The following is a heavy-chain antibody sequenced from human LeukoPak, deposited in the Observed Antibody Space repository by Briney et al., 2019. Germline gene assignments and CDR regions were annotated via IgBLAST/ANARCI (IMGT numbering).Heavy chain of an antibody. J-gene: IGHJ4*02. CDR1: GYTFTSYD. CDR2: MNPNSGNT. V-gene: IGHV1-8*01. CDR3: ARAPYDYIWGSYRQPYYFDY. Sequence: ASVKASCKASGYTFTSYDINWVRQATGQGLEWMGWMNPNSGNTGYAQKFQGRVTMTRNTSISTAYMELSSLRSEDTAVYYCARAPYDYIWGSYRQPYYFDYWGQGTLVTVSS. D-gene: IGHD3-16*02.